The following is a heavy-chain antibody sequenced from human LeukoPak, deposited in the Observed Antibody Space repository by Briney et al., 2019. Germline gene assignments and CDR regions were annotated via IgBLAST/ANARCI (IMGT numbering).Heavy chain of an antibody. J-gene: IGHJ5*02. CDR3: ARVEMVDYCSGGGCYSNNWFDP. CDR2: ISTYSGNT. CDR1: GYTFTNYG. Sequence: ASVKVSCKASGYTFTNYGISWVRQAPGQGLEWMGWISTYSGNTNYAQKFQGRVTMTTDTSTSTAYMELRSLRSDDTAVYYCARVEMVDYCSGGGCYSNNWFDPWGQGTLVTVSS. D-gene: IGHD2-15*01. V-gene: IGHV1-18*01.